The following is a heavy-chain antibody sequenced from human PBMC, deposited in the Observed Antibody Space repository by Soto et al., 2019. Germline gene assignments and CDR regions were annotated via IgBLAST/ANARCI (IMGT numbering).Heavy chain of an antibody. Sequence: EVQLVESGGGLVQPGGSLKLSCAASGFTFSGSAMHWVRQASGKGLEWVGRIRSKGNNYATAYGASLKGRFTISRDDSKNKAYLQMNSLNTEDTAVYYCSRQASDFWSGKPPYYMDVWGKGTTVTVSS. J-gene: IGHJ6*03. V-gene: IGHV3-73*01. CDR3: SRQASDFWSGKPPYYMDV. D-gene: IGHD3-3*01. CDR2: IRSKGNNYAT. CDR1: GFTFSGSA.